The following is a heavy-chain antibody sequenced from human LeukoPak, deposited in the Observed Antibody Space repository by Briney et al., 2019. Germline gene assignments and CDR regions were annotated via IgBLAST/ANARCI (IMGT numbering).Heavy chain of an antibody. CDR3: ARSPSSDY. V-gene: IGHV3-66*01. J-gene: IGHJ4*02. Sequence: GGSLRLSCAASGFTVSSNYMSWVRQAPGKGLEWVSVIYSGGSTYFADSVKGRFTVSRDNSKNTLYLQMNSLRAEDTAVYYCARSPSSDYWGQGTLVTVSS. D-gene: IGHD2-2*01. CDR2: IYSGGST. CDR1: GFTVSSNY.